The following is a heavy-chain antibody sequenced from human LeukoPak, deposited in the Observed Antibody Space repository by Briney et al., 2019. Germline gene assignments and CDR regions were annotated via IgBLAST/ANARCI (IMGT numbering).Heavy chain of an antibody. CDR3: ARDPAITMVRGVITRPYYYYMDA. Sequence: PGGSLRLSCAASGFTFSSYAMHWVRQAPGKGLEWVAVISYDGSNKYYADSVKGRFTISRDNSKNTLYLQMNSLRAEDTAVYYCARDPAITMVRGVITRPYYYYMDAWGKGTTVTVSS. CDR1: GFTFSSYA. CDR2: ISYDGSNK. D-gene: IGHD3-10*01. V-gene: IGHV3-30*04. J-gene: IGHJ6*03.